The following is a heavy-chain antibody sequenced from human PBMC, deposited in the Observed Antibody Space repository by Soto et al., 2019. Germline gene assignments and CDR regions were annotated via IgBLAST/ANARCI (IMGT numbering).Heavy chain of an antibody. Sequence: QVQLVQSGAEVKKPGSSVKVSCKASGGTFSSYTISWVRQAPGQGLEWMGRIIPILGIANYGQKFQGRVTITADKSTSTAYMELSSLRSEDTAVYYCARWVVPAVRGMDVWGQGTTVTVSS. D-gene: IGHD2-2*01. J-gene: IGHJ6*02. CDR3: ARWVVPAVRGMDV. CDR1: GGTFSSYT. CDR2: IIPILGIA. V-gene: IGHV1-69*02.